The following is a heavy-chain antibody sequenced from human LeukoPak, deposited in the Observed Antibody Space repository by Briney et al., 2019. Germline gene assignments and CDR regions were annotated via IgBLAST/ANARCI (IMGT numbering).Heavy chain of an antibody. Sequence: SVKVSCKASGGTFSSYAISWVRQAPGQGLEWMGRIIPILGIANYAQKFQGRVTITADKSTSTAYMELSSLRSEDTAVYYCAWGAASVQSDYWGQGTLVTVSS. D-gene: IGHD1-26*01. CDR1: GGTFSSYA. CDR2: IIPILGIA. J-gene: IGHJ4*02. V-gene: IGHV1-69*04. CDR3: AWGAASVQSDY.